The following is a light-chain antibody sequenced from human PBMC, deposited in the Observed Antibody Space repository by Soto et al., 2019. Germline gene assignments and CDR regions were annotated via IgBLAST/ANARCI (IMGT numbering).Light chain of an antibody. CDR1: SSDIGGYNY. CDR2: DVS. V-gene: IGLV2-14*03. J-gene: IGLJ2*01. CDR3: SSYTSSRIRI. Sequence: QSALTQPASVSGSPGQSITISCTGTSSDIGGYNYVSWYQHHPGKAPKLMIYDVSNRPSGVSNRFSASKSGNTASLTISGLQDEDEADYYCSSYTSSRIRIFGGGTKLTVL.